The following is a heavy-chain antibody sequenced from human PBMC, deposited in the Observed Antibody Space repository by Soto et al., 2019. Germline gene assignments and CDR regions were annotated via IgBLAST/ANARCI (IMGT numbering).Heavy chain of an antibody. J-gene: IGHJ3*02. D-gene: IGHD1-26*01. Sequence: PGESLKISCKGSGYSFTIYCIGWVLQMPEKGLQWMGIIYPGDSDTRYSPSFQGQVTISADKSISTAYLQWSSLKASDTAMYYCARLILGATDAFDIWGQGTMVTVSS. CDR3: ARLILGATDAFDI. V-gene: IGHV5-51*01. CDR2: IYPGDSDT. CDR1: GYSFTIYC.